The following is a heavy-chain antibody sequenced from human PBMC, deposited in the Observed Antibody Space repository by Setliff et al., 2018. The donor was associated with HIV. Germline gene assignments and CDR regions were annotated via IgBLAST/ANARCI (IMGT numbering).Heavy chain of an antibody. V-gene: IGHV4-4*07. J-gene: IGHJ1*01. CDR3: ARVRWDMAAAGTTEYFQY. CDR2: IYISGST. CDR1: GGSISGHY. Sequence: ETLSLTCTVSGGSISGHYWNWIRQPAGGGLEWIGRIYISGSTNYNPSLKSRFNMSIDTSKNQFSLKLHSLIAADTAMYYCARVRWDMAAAGTTEYFQYWGQGTLVTVSS. D-gene: IGHD6-13*01.